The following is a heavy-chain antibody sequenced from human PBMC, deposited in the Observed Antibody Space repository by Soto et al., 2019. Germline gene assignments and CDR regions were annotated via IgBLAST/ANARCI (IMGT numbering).Heavy chain of an antibody. CDR2: IAFDGSQE. V-gene: IGHV3-30*03. CDR1: GFSFNTSG. J-gene: IGHJ6*02. CDR3: ATKVRVTNYLYYGMDV. D-gene: IGHD2-21*02. Sequence: QVQLVESGGGVVQPGRTLRLSCAASGFSFNTSGMHWVRQAPGKGLEWVAVIAFDGSQEFYGDSVRGRFTISRDNSKNTLILQMKSLPPEDTAVYYCATKVRVTNYLYYGMDVWGQGTTVTVSS.